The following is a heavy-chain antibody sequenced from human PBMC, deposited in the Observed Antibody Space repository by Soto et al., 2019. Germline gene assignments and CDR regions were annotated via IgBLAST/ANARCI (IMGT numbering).Heavy chain of an antibody. V-gene: IGHV4-34*01. D-gene: IGHD1-20*01. CDR3: ARGGXITGTTFYLYYYYGMDV. CDR2: INHSGST. CDR1: GGSFSGYY. J-gene: IGHJ6*02. Sequence: SETLSLTCAVYGGSFSGYYWSWIRQPPGKGLEWIGEINHSGSTNYNPSLKSRVTISVDTSKNQFSQKLSSVTAADTAVYYCARGGXITGTTFYLYYYYGMDVWGQGTTVTVSS.